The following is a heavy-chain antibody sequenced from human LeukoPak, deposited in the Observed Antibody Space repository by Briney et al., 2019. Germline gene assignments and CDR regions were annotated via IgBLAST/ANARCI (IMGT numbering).Heavy chain of an antibody. CDR1: GYTFTGYY. CDR3: ARENYDSSGYGGEGFDY. J-gene: IGHJ4*02. Sequence: VASVKVSCKASGYTFTGYYMHWVRQAPGQGLEWMGGIIPIFGTANYAQKFQGRVTITTDESTSTAYMELSSLRSEDTAVYYCARENYDSSGYGGEGFDYWGQGTLVTVSS. V-gene: IGHV1-69*05. D-gene: IGHD3-22*01. CDR2: IIPIFGTA.